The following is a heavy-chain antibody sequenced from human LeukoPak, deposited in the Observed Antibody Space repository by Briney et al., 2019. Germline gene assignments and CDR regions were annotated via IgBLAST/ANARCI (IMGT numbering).Heavy chain of an antibody. J-gene: IGHJ1*01. D-gene: IGHD6-13*01. CDR3: ATGPYSDSSEWFQY. CDR1: GFSFSSYA. V-gene: IGHV3-23*01. Sequence: GGSLRLSCAASGFSFSSYAMGWVRQAPGKGLEWVSSISGTGGRTYYADSVKGRFTISRDNSRNTLSLQMNSLRVEDTAVYFCATGPYSDSSEWFQYWGQGTLVTVSS. CDR2: ISGTGGRT.